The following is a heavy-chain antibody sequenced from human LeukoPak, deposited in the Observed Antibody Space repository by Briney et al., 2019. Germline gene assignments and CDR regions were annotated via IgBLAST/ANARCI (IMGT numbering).Heavy chain of an antibody. D-gene: IGHD3-22*01. CDR2: ISSTGSYI. V-gene: IGHV3-21*01. CDR1: GFSFSNYN. J-gene: IGHJ4*02. CDR3: AREDITMTVVAPFYFDY. Sequence: GGSLRLSRAASGFSFSNYNMNWVRQAPGKGLEWVSSISSTGSYIYYADSVKGRFTVSRDNAKNLLYLQMNSLRAEDTAVYYCAREDITMTVVAPFYFDYGAQGTLVTVSS.